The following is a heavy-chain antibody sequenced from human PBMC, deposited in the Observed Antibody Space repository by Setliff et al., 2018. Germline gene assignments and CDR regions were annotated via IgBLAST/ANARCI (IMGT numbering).Heavy chain of an antibody. J-gene: IGHJ2*01. Sequence: PSETLSLTCAVSDFSVSSNYYWGWIRQPPGKGLEWIANVYYSGSTYYSPSLKSRVTMSVDTSKNQFSLNLYSVTAADTAVYYCARTSSGRYFDLWGRGTLVTSPQ. CDR2: VYYSGST. CDR3: ARTSSGRYFDL. V-gene: IGHV4-38-2*01. CDR1: DFSVSSNYY.